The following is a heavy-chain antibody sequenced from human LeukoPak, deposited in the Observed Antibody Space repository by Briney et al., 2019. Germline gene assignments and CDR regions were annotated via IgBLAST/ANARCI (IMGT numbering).Heavy chain of an antibody. D-gene: IGHD2-2*01. V-gene: IGHV3-23*01. CDR2: ISGSGGST. CDR3: AKDMDCSSTSCPWAYAFDI. J-gene: IGHJ3*02. Sequence: PGGSLRLSCAASGFTFSSYAMNWVRQAPGKGLEWVSAISGSGGSTYYADSVKGRFTISRDNSKNTLYLQMNSLRAEDTAVYYCAKDMDCSSTSCPWAYAFDIWGQGTMVTVSS. CDR1: GFTFSSYA.